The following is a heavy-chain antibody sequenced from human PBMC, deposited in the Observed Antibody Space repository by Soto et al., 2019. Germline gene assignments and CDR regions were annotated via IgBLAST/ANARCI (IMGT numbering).Heavy chain of an antibody. J-gene: IGHJ4*02. CDR3: ATEQSWLRFGLDY. CDR1: GYSISSSLS. D-gene: IGHD5-12*01. CDR2: IYYSGST. Sequence: LETLSGTCVVSGYSISSSLSWSWSRQPPGKGVDWFRHIYYSGSTNYKPSLKRRLTISVDKSKNQLSLKLSSVTAADTAVYYCATEQSWLRFGLDYWGQGTLVTVSS. V-gene: IGHV4-61*05.